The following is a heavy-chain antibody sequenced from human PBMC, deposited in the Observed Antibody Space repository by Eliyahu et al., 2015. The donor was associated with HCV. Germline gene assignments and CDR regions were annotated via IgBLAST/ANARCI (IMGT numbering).Heavy chain of an antibody. Sequence: EVQLVESGGGLVQPGRSLRLSCXASGFXFDXYAMHWVRQAPGKGLEWVSGISWNSGSIGYADSVKGRFTISRDNAKNSLYLQMNSLRAEDTALYYCAKAQGYCSGGTCYQSPYYCDYWGQGTLVTVSS. D-gene: IGHD2-15*01. V-gene: IGHV3-9*01. J-gene: IGHJ4*02. CDR1: GFXFDXYA. CDR2: ISWNSGSI. CDR3: AKAQGYCSGGTCYQSPYYCDY.